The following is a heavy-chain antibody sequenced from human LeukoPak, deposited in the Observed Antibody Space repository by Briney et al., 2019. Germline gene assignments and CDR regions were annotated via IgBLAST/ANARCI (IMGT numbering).Heavy chain of an antibody. CDR2: ISAYNGNT. CDR1: GYTFTGYY. J-gene: IGHJ3*02. CDR3: ARVRKSTGGAFDI. D-gene: IGHD1-14*01. Sequence: ASVKVSCKASGYTFTGYYMHWVRQAPGQGLEWMGWISAYNGNTNYAQKLQGRVTMTTDTSTSTAYMELRSLRSDDTAVYYCARVRKSTGGAFDIWGQGTMVTVSS. V-gene: IGHV1-18*04.